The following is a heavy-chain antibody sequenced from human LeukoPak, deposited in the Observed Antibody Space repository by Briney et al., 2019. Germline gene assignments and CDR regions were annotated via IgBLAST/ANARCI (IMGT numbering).Heavy chain of an antibody. CDR3: ARAKWFFDL. Sequence: GGSLRLSCAASGFTFSSCWMTWVRQAPGKGLEWVAKIKEDGSEKYYVDSVKGRFTISRDNAKNSLYLQMNSLRDDDTAVYYCARAKWFFDLWGRGTLVTVSS. V-gene: IGHV3-7*05. CDR1: GFTFSSCW. CDR2: IKEDGSEK. J-gene: IGHJ2*01.